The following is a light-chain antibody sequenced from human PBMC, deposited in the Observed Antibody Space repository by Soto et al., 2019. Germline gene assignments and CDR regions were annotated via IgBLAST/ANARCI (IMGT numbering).Light chain of an antibody. Sequence: EVVMRQSPATLSVSPGEGATLSCRASQGIGDTLAWYQHKPGQTPRLLIYDTSTRATGVPTRFSGSRSGAEFTLTISRLEPEDFATYYCQQSYSTPSITFGQGTRLEIK. V-gene: IGKV3-15*01. CDR2: DTS. CDR1: QGIGDT. J-gene: IGKJ5*01. CDR3: QQSYSTPSIT.